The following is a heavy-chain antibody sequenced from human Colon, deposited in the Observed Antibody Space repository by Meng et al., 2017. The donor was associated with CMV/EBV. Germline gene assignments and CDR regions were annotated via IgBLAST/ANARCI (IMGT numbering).Heavy chain of an antibody. Sequence: SGPTLVKPTQTLTLTCTFSGFSLSTSGVGVGWIRQPPGKALEWLALVYWNDDKRYSPSLKSRLTVTKDASKNQVILRLTNVDPLDSGTYYCAHGGSGYDFGAGGFDYWGPGTQVTVSS. CDR1: GFSLSTSGVG. CDR2: VYWNDDK. J-gene: IGHJ4*02. V-gene: IGHV2-5*01. D-gene: IGHD5-12*01. CDR3: AHGGSGYDFGAGGFDY.